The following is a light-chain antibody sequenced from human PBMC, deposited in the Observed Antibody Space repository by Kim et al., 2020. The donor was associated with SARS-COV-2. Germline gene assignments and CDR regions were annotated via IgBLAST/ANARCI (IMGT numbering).Light chain of an antibody. CDR1: SSDVGGYNY. Sequence: GTSITTSGTGTSSDVGGYNYVSWYQQHPGKAPKLMIYDVSNRPSGVSNRFSGSKSGKTASLTISGLQAEDEGDYYCSSYTATHTLIFGGGTQLTVL. CDR3: SSYTATHTLI. V-gene: IGLV2-14*03. CDR2: DVS. J-gene: IGLJ2*01.